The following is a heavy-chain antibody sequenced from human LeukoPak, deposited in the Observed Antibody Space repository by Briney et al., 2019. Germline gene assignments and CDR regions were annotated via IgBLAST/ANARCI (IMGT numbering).Heavy chain of an antibody. Sequence: GASVKVSCKASGYTFTSYYMNWVRQAPGQGLEWMGIINPSGGSTSYAQKFQGRVTMTRDTSTSTVYMELSSLRSEDTAVYYCARVEPSQLELTLDAFDIWGQETMVTVSS. CDR2: INPSGGST. CDR3: ARVEPSQLELTLDAFDI. D-gene: IGHD1-1*01. CDR1: GYTFTSYY. V-gene: IGHV1-46*01. J-gene: IGHJ3*02.